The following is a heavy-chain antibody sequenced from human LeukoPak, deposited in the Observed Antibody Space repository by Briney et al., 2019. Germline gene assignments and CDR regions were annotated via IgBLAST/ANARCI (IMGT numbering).Heavy chain of an antibody. Sequence: GGSLRLSCAASGFTLSSYSMNWVRQAPGKGLEWVSSISSSSSYIYYADSVKGRFTISRDNAKNSLYLQMNSLRAEDTAVYYCARDPGSLGYCTNGVCPTDYWGQGTLVTVSS. CDR1: GFTLSSYS. J-gene: IGHJ4*02. CDR3: ARDPGSLGYCTNGVCPTDY. CDR2: ISSSSSYI. V-gene: IGHV3-21*01. D-gene: IGHD2-8*01.